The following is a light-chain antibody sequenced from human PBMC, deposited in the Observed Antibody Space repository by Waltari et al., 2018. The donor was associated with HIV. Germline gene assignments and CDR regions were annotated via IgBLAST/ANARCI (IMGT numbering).Light chain of an antibody. CDR1: RSDVGGFKS. CDR2: EVT. V-gene: IGLV2-14*01. J-gene: IGLJ3*02. Sequence: QSALTQPASVSGSPGQSITISCTGTRSDVGGFKSVSWSQHLPGKSPKRMIYEVTNRPSGVSDRFSGSKSGNTASLTISGLQAEDGADYYCSSYTTDSTLVFGAGTKLTVL. CDR3: SSYTTDSTLV.